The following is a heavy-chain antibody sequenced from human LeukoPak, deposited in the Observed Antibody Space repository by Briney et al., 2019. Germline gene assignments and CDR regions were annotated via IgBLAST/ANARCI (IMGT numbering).Heavy chain of an antibody. CDR3: ARDRLLILGIVGAYFDY. J-gene: IGHJ4*02. Sequence: PSETLSLTCTVSGGSISSYYWSWIRQPPGKGLEWIGYIYYSGSTNYNPSLKSRVTISVDTSKNQFSLKLSSVTAADTAVYYCARDRLLILGIVGAYFDYWGQGTLVTVSS. V-gene: IGHV4-59*12. CDR1: GGSISSYY. CDR2: IYYSGST. D-gene: IGHD1-26*01.